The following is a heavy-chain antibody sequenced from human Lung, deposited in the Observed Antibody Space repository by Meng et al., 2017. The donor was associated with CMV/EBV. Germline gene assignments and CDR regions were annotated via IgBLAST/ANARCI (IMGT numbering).Heavy chain of an antibody. CDR2: ILYSGGT. CDR1: GGSIKNTDYY. D-gene: IGHD3-22*01. CDR3: AREDYYDSSGYHKTLDI. Sequence: GSLRLXXSVSGGSIKNTDYYWAWVRQVPGKGLEWIGSILYSGGTYYNPSLGSRVTILLDTSKNQFSLKVNSVTAADTAVYYCAREDYYDSSGYHKTLDIRGQGXLVTFSS. J-gene: IGHJ4*03. V-gene: IGHV4-39*07.